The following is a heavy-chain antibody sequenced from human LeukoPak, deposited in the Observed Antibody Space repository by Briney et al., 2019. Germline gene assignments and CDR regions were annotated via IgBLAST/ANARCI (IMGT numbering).Heavy chain of an antibody. CDR3: ARAVLRYFDWSYRFDY. CDR2: INHSGST. J-gene: IGHJ4*02. V-gene: IGHV4-34*01. CDR1: GGSFSGYY. D-gene: IGHD3-9*01. Sequence: SETLSLTCAVYGGSFSGYYWSWIRQPPGKGLEWIGEINHSGSTNYNPSLKSRVTISVDTSKNQFSLKLSSVTVADTAVYYCARAVLRYFDWSYRFDYWGQGTLVTVSS.